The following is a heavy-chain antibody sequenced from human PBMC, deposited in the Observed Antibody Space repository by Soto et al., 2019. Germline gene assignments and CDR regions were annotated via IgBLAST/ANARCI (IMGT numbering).Heavy chain of an antibody. Sequence: QVQLVQSGAEVKKPGSSVKVSCKASGGTFSSYAISWVRQAPGQGLEWMGGIIPIFGTANYAQKFQGRVTITADKSTSTAYMERSSLRSEDTAVYYCARDQDSSGYPYNWFDPWGQGTLVTVSS. CDR1: GGTFSSYA. J-gene: IGHJ5*02. CDR2: IIPIFGTA. D-gene: IGHD3-22*01. CDR3: ARDQDSSGYPYNWFDP. V-gene: IGHV1-69*06.